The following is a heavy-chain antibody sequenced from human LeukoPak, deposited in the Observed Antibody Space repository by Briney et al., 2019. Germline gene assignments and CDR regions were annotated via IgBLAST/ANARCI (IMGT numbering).Heavy chain of an antibody. J-gene: IGHJ5*02. Sequence: SETLSLTCAVSGGSISSGGYSWSWIRQPPGKGLEWIGYIYHSGSTYYNPSLKSRVTISVDTSKNQFSLKLSSVTAADTAVYYCARIKSSGWPWGQGTLVTVSS. D-gene: IGHD6-19*01. CDR2: IYHSGST. V-gene: IGHV4-30-2*01. CDR1: GGSISSGGYS. CDR3: ARIKSSGWP.